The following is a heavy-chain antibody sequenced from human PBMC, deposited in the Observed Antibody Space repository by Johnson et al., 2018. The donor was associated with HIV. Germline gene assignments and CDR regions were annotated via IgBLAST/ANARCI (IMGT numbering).Heavy chain of an antibody. J-gene: IGHJ3*02. Sequence: QVQLVESGGGLVQPGGSLRLSCAASGFTFSSYALHWVRQAPGKGLEWVAVISYDGTNKYYADSVKGRFTISRDNSKKTLYLQMSSLRTEDTAVYYCAKGLTGYSGYEKGGHAFDIWGQGTMVTVSS. V-gene: IGHV3-30-3*01. CDR2: ISYDGTNK. D-gene: IGHD5-12*01. CDR1: GFTFSSYA. CDR3: AKGLTGYSGYEKGGHAFDI.